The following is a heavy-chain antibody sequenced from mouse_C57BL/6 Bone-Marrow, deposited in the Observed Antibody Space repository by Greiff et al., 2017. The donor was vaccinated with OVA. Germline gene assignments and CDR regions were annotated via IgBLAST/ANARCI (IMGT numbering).Heavy chain of an antibody. Sequence: VQLQQSDAELVKPGASVKISCKASGYSFTGYYMNWVKQSPEKSLEWIGEINPSTGGTTYNQKFKAKATLTVDKSSSTAYMQLKSLTSEDSAVYYCARDGSSYDYYFDYWGQGTTLTVSS. V-gene: IGHV1-42*01. D-gene: IGHD1-1*01. CDR1: GYSFTGYY. CDR2: INPSTGGT. J-gene: IGHJ2*01. CDR3: ARDGSSYDYYFDY.